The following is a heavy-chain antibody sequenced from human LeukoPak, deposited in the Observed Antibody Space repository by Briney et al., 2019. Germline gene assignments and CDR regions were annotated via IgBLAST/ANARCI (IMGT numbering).Heavy chain of an antibody. V-gene: IGHV1-2*02. CDR1: GYTFTGYY. CDR3: ARDRPGWYFPLSY. Sequence: ASVKVSCKASGYTFTGYYMHWVRQAPGQGLEWMGWINPNSGRTNYAQKFQGRVTMTRDTSISTAYMELSRLRSDDTAVYYCARDRPGWYFPLSYWGQGTLVTVSS. CDR2: INPNSGRT. J-gene: IGHJ4*02. D-gene: IGHD6-19*01.